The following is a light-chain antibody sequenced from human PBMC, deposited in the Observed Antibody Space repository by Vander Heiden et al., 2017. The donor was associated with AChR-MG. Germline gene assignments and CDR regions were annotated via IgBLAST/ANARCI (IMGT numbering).Light chain of an antibody. CDR3: QYYGASPVP. V-gene: IGKV3-20*01. J-gene: IGKJ1*01. Sequence: DIVLTQSPGTLSLSPGERATLSCRASQSVSGSYLAWYQQKPGQAPRLLIYGASSRATGIPDRFSGSGSGTGFTLTISRLEPEDFAVYYCQYYGASPVPFGQGTKVEIK. CDR2: GAS. CDR1: QSVSGSY.